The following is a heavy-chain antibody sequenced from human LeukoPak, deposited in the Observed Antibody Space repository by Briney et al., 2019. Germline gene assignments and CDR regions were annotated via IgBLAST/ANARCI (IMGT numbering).Heavy chain of an antibody. V-gene: IGHV4-38-2*02. J-gene: IGHJ4*02. Sequence: PSETLSLTCTVSGYSISSGYYWGWIRQPPGKGLEWIRSIYHSGSTYYDPSLKSRVTISVDTSKNQFSLKLSSVTAADTAVYYCARGYGYNSEYWGQGIVVTVSP. D-gene: IGHD5-24*01. CDR2: IYHSGST. CDR3: ARGYGYNSEY. CDR1: GYSISSGYY.